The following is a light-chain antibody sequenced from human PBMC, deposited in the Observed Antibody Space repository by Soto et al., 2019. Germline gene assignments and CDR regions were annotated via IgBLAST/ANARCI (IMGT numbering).Light chain of an antibody. CDR1: SSDVGAYKY. J-gene: IGLJ1*01. V-gene: IGLV2-14*03. Sequence: QSALTQPPSVCGSPGRSITISCTGTSSDVGAYKYVSWYQQHPGKVPKLIIYGVSNRPSGVSNRFSGSKSGKTAFLTISGLQPEDEADYYCSSFTGTTTLDVFGTGTKVTVL. CDR2: GVS. CDR3: SSFTGTTTLDV.